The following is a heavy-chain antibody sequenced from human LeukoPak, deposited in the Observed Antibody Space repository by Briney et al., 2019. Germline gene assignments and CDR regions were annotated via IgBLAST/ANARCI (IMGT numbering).Heavy chain of an antibody. V-gene: IGHV4-39*02. D-gene: IGHD1-14*01. J-gene: IGHJ6*03. CDR1: GGSISSYY. Sequence: MSSETLSLTCTVSGGSISSYYWGWIRQPPGKGLEWIGSIYYSGSTYYNPSLKSRVTISVDTSKNQFSLKLSSVTAADTAVYYCAREIRPGNYYYYMDVWGKGTTVTISS. CDR2: IYYSGST. CDR3: AREIRPGNYYYYMDV.